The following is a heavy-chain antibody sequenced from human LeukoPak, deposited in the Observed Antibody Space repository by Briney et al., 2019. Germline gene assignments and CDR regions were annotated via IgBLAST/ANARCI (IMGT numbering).Heavy chain of an antibody. Sequence: PGGSLRLSCAASGFTFSDYSMTWVRQAPGKGLEWVSSISGSSSYIYYADSLKGRFTISRDNAKNSLFLQTNSLRAEDTAVYYCARRVPYFDYWGQGALVTVSS. CDR2: ISGSSSYI. CDR1: GFTFSDYS. D-gene: IGHD4/OR15-4a*01. V-gene: IGHV3-21*01. CDR3: ARRVPYFDY. J-gene: IGHJ4*02.